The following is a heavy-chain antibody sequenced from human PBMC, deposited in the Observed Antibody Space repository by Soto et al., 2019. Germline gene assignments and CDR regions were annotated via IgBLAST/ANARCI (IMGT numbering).Heavy chain of an antibody. CDR2: INPNSGGT. CDR1: GYTFAGHY. D-gene: IGHD4-17*01. V-gene: IGHV1-2*04. J-gene: IGHJ4*02. Sequence: ASVKVSCKASGYTFAGHYMHWVRQAPGQGLEWMGWINPNSGGTNYAQKFQGWVTMTRDTSISTAYMELSRLRSDDTAVYYCARSTVTLYYFDYWGQGTLVTVSS. CDR3: ARSTVTLYYFDY.